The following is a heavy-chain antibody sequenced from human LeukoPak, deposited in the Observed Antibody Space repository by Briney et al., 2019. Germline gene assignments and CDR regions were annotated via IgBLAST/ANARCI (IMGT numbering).Heavy chain of an antibody. Sequence: GGSLTLSCAVSGFAVSSSDMSWVRQPPAKGLDWISVIDSGGSTYNADSVKGRFTISRDNSKNILYLQMNSLRADDTAVYYCASGSRGFDPWGQGTLVTVSS. CDR1: GFAVSSSD. J-gene: IGHJ5*02. CDR2: IDSGGST. CDR3: ASGSRGFDP. V-gene: IGHV3-53*01.